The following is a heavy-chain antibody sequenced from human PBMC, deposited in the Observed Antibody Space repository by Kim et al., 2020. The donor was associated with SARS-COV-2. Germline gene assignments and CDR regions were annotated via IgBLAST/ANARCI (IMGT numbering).Heavy chain of an antibody. D-gene: IGHD6-19*01. CDR1: GFTFSSYA. V-gene: IGHV3-30-3*01. CDR2: ISYDGSNK. J-gene: IGHJ2*01. CDR3: ARDGGAVADVYWYFDL. Sequence: GGSLRISCAASGFTFSSYAMHWVRQAPGKGLEWVAVISYDGSNKYYADSVKGRFTISRDNSKNTLYLQMNSLRAEDTAVYYCARDGGAVADVYWYFDLWGRGTLVTVSS.